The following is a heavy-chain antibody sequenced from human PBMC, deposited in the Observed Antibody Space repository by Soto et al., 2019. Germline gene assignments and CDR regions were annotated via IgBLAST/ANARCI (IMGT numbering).Heavy chain of an antibody. Sequence: ASVKVSCKASGYTFTTYGISWVRQAPGQGLEWMGWISAYNGNTSYAQRLQGRVTMTTDTSTSTAYMELRSLRSDDTAVYYCAIDQDAAGSYFYTRIDDGGQGTTVTV. CDR1: GYTFTTYG. J-gene: IGHJ6*01. V-gene: IGHV1-18*01. CDR3: AIDQDAAGSYFYTRIDD. D-gene: IGHD6-19*01. CDR2: ISAYNGNT.